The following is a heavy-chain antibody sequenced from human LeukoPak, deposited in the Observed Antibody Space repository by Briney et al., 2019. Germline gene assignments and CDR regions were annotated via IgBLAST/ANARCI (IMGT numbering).Heavy chain of an antibody. CDR1: GYTFSSYG. Sequence: GGSLRLSCAASGYTFSSYGMHWVRQAPGKGLEWVAVIWYDGSNKYYADSVKGRFTISRDNSKNTLYLQMNSLRAEDTAVYYCARRKHRYCSGGSCYGVSYFDYWGQGTLVTVSS. J-gene: IGHJ4*02. CDR3: ARRKHRYCSGGSCYGVSYFDY. CDR2: IWYDGSNK. V-gene: IGHV3-33*01. D-gene: IGHD2-15*01.